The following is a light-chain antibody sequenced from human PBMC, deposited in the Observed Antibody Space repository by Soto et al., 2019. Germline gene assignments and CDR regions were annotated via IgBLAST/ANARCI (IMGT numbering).Light chain of an antibody. CDR1: ISNIGSNT. CDR2: GNN. Sequence: QPVLTQPPSASGTPGQTVAISCSRTISNIGSNTVNWYQQFPGTAPKLLIYGNNQRPSGVPDRFSGSKSDTSASLAISGLLSDDESDYYCAAWDDSLNGGVFGGGTKVTVL. V-gene: IGLV1-44*01. J-gene: IGLJ3*02. CDR3: AAWDDSLNGGV.